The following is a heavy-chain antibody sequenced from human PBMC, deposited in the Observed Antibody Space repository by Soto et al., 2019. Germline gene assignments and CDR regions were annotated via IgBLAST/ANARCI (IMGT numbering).Heavy chain of an antibody. J-gene: IGHJ4*02. Sequence: ASVKVSCKASGYTFTSYGISWVRQAPGQGLEWMGWISAYNGNTNYAQKLQGRVTMTTDTSTSTAYMELRSLRSDDTAVYYCARDRDYDGSGTLGYWGKGPLATVPS. CDR1: GYTFTSYG. CDR2: ISAYNGNT. D-gene: IGHD3-22*01. V-gene: IGHV1-18*04. CDR3: ARDRDYDGSGTLGY.